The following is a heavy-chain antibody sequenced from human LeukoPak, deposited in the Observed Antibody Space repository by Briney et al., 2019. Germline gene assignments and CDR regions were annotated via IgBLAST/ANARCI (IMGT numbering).Heavy chain of an antibody. CDR1: GGSISWSSYY. Sequence: PSETLSLTCTVSGGSISWSSYYWGWIRQPPGKGLEWIGNIYYSGSTYHNPSLKSRVTISVVTSKNQFSLNLSSVTAADTAVYYCARASCGGGTCYHSRGWFDAWGQGTLVTVSS. V-gene: IGHV4-39*07. J-gene: IGHJ5*02. CDR2: IYYSGST. CDR3: ARASCGGGTCYHSRGWFDA. D-gene: IGHD2-15*01.